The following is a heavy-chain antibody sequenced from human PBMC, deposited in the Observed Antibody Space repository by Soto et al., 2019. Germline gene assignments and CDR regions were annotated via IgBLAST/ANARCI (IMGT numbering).Heavy chain of an antibody. CDR2: ISWNSGSI. CDR1: VFTFDDYA. D-gene: IGHD3-22*01. J-gene: IGHJ5*02. Sequence: PGGSLRLSCAASVFTFDDYAMHWVRQAPGKGLEWVSGISWNSGSIGYADSVKGRFTISRDNAKNSLYLQMNSLRAEDTALYYCAKDIRAYYYDSSGYYNWFDPWGQGTLVTVSS. CDR3: AKDIRAYYYDSSGYYNWFDP. V-gene: IGHV3-9*01.